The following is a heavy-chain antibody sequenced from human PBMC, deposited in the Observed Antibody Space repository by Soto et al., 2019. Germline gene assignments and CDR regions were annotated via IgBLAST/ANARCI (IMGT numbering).Heavy chain of an antibody. CDR1: GFSFSSFT. CDR2: IDTSSTYM. V-gene: IGHV3-21*01. CDR3: ARETAAYNWNEGLMDV. D-gene: IGHD1-20*01. Sequence: EVQLVESGGGLVKPGGSLRLSCAASGFSFSSFTMNWVRQAPGKGLEWVSSIDTSSTYMYYADSVPGRFTISRDNANKSVYLQTNSLRAEDTAVYYCARETAAYNWNEGLMDVWGQGTTVTVSS. J-gene: IGHJ6*02.